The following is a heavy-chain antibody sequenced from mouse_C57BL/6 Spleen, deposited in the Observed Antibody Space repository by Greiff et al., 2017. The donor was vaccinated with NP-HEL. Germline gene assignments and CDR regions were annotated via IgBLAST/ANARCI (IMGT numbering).Heavy chain of an antibody. CDR2: ISYDGSN. CDR3: ARVYGSSYLYAMDY. CDR1: GYSITSGYY. J-gene: IGHJ4*01. Sequence: EVKLVESGPGLVKPSQSLSLTCSVTGYSITSGYYWNWIRQFPGNKLEWMGYISYDGSNNYNPSLKNRISITRDTSKNQFFLKLNSVTTEDTATYYCARVYGSSYLYAMDYWGQGTSVTVSS. V-gene: IGHV3-6*01. D-gene: IGHD1-1*01.